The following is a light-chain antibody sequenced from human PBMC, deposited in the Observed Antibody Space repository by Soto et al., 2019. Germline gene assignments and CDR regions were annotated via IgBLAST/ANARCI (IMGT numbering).Light chain of an antibody. CDR3: HQYGSSPPYT. CDR1: QSLSRSY. V-gene: IGKV3-20*01. Sequence: EIVLTQSPGTLSSSPGDRATVSCRASQSLSRSYLSWYQQKPGQAPRLLIYAASARATGIPDRFSGSGSGTDFTLTISILEPEDFAVYYCHQYGSSPPYTFGQGTKLEIK. CDR2: AAS. J-gene: IGKJ2*01.